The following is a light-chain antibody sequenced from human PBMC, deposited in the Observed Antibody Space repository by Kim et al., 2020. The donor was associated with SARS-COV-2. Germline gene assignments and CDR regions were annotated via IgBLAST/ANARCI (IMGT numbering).Light chain of an antibody. CDR3: QQFYTYPIT. CDR2: KAS. J-gene: IGKJ5*01. V-gene: IGKV1-5*03. CDR1: QRIYSY. Sequence: AYVGDRVTITCRASQRIYSYLAWYQQKPGNVPKILIYKASTLESGVPSRFSGSESGTEFTLTISSLQPDDFATYYCQQFYTYPITFGQGTRLEIK.